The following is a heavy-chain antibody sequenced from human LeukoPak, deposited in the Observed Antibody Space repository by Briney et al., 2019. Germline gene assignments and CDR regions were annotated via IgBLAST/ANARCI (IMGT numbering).Heavy chain of an antibody. Sequence: GGSLRLSCAASGFTVSSNYMSWVRQAPGKGLEWVSVIYSGGSTYYADSVKGRFTISRDNSKNTLYLQMNSPRAEDTAVYYCAREEVKQYYDFWSGYSSGWFDPWGQGTLVTVSS. J-gene: IGHJ5*02. CDR3: AREEVKQYYDFWSGYSSGWFDP. CDR1: GFTVSSNY. CDR2: IYSGGST. V-gene: IGHV3-53*01. D-gene: IGHD3-3*01.